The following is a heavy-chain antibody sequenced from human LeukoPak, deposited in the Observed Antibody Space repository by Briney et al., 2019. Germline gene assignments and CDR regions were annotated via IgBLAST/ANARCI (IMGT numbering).Heavy chain of an antibody. D-gene: IGHD3-22*01. V-gene: IGHV4-59*12. CDR2: IYYSGST. Sequence: SETLSLTCTVSGGSISSYYWSWIRQPPGKGLEWIGYIYYSGSTNYNPSLKSRVTISVDTSKNQFSLKLNSVTAADTAVYYCARRYYYDSSGYLNYWGQGTLVIVSS. J-gene: IGHJ4*02. CDR3: ARRYYYDSSGYLNY. CDR1: GGSISSYY.